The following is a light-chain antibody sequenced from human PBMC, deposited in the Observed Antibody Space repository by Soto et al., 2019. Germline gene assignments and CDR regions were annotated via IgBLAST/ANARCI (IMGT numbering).Light chain of an antibody. J-gene: IGLJ2*01. Sequence: QLVLTQPPSASGTPGQKVSISCSGTNSNIGGNYVYWYQHVPGKAPKLLISLNNQRPSGVPDRFSVSKSGTSASLAISGLRSEDEAHYYCAAWDDSLSGPVFGGGIKLTVL. CDR1: NSNIGGNY. CDR3: AAWDDSLSGPV. CDR2: LNN. V-gene: IGLV1-47*02.